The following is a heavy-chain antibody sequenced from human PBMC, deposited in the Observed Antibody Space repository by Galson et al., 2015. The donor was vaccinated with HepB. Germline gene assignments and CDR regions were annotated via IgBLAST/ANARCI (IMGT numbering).Heavy chain of an antibody. CDR3: ANGRDGYKFDYYGMDV. V-gene: IGHV3-23*01. CDR1: GFTFSSYA. Sequence: SLRLSCAASGFTFSSYAMSWVRQAPGKGLEWVSAISGSGGSTYYADSVKGRFTISRDNSKNTLYLQMNSLRAEDTAVYYCANGRDGYKFDYYGMDVWGRGTTVTVSS. CDR2: ISGSGGST. D-gene: IGHD5-24*01. J-gene: IGHJ6*02.